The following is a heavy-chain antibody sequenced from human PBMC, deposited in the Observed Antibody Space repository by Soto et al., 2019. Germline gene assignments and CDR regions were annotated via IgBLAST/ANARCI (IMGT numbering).Heavy chain of an antibody. CDR3: TTPFGY. J-gene: IGHJ4*02. CDR1: GFTFSSYA. CDR2: ISYDGSNK. D-gene: IGHD3-10*01. Sequence: GGSLRLSCAASGFTFSSYAMHWVRQAPCEGLEWVAVISYDGSNKYYADSVKGRFTISRDNSKNTLYLQMNSLRAEDTAVYYCTTPFGYWGQVNLVTVSS. V-gene: IGHV3-30-3*01.